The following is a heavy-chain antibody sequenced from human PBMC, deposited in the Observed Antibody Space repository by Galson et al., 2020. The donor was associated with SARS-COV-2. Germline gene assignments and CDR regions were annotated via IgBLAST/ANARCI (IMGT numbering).Heavy chain of an antibody. CDR3: AKDTAHYGSGGNDY. V-gene: IGHV3-9*01. CDR1: GFTFDDYA. Sequence: GGSLRLSCAASGFTFDDYAMHWVRQAPGKGLEWVSGISWNSGSIGYADSVKGRFTISRDNAKNSLYLQMNSLRAEDTALYYCAKDTAHYGSGGNDYWGQGTLVTVSS. J-gene: IGHJ4*02. D-gene: IGHD3-10*01. CDR2: ISWNSGSI.